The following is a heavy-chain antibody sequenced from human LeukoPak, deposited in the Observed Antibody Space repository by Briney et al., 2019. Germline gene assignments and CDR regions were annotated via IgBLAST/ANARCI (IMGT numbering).Heavy chain of an antibody. Sequence: SETLSLTCTVSGGSISSYYWSWIRQPPGKGLEWIGYIYYSGSTNYNPSLKSRVTISVDTSKNQFSLKLSSVTAADTAVYYCASHPGTSVRPNWFDPWGQGTLVTVSS. CDR3: ASHPGTSVRPNWFDP. J-gene: IGHJ5*02. V-gene: IGHV4-59*12. CDR2: IYYSGST. CDR1: GGSISSYY. D-gene: IGHD5/OR15-5a*01.